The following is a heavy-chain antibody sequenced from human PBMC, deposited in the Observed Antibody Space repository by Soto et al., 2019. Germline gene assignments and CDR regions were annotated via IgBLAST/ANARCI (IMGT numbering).Heavy chain of an antibody. CDR2: IIPILGIA. V-gene: IGHV1-69*10. CDR3: ARASRDIVVVPAAGGYYYGMDV. J-gene: IGHJ6*02. D-gene: IGHD2-2*01. CDR1: GGTFSSYA. Sequence: ASVKVSCKASGGTFSSYAISWVRQAPGQGLEWMGGIIPILGIANYAQKFQGRVTMTADKSMSTAYMELSSLRSEDTAVYYCARASRDIVVVPAAGGYYYGMDVWGQGTTVTVSS.